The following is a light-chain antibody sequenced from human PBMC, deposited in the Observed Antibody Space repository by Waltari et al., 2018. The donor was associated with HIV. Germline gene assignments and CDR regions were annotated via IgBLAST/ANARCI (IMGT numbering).Light chain of an antibody. Sequence: QTALTQPAYVSGSPGQSITIPCTGTSSDVGAYNLVSWYQQHPGKAPRLIIYDVSERPAGVSNRFTGSKSCNTAALTISGLQAEDEADYYCCSYVSEIVPCVFGGGTKLAVL. CDR1: SSDVGAYNL. CDR2: DVS. CDR3: CSYVSEIVPCV. V-gene: IGLV2-23*02. J-gene: IGLJ3*02.